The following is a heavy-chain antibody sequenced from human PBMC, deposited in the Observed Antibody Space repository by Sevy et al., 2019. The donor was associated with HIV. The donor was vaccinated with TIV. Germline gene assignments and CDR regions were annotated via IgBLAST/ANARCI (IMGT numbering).Heavy chain of an antibody. CDR3: ARGTYYYYYGMDV. V-gene: IGHV4-61*01. D-gene: IGHD1-1*01. CDR1: GGSVSGGSYY. Sequence: SETLSLTCTVSGGSVSGGSYYWSWIRQPPGKGLEWIGYIYYSGSTNYNPSLKSRVTISVDTSKNQFSLKLSSVTAADTAVYYCARGTYYYYYGMDVWGQGTTVTVSS. J-gene: IGHJ6*02. CDR2: IYYSGST.